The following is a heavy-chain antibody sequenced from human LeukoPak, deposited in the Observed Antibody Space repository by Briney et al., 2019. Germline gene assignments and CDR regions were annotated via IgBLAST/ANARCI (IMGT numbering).Heavy chain of an antibody. CDR1: GYRFTGYY. Sequence: ASVKVSCKTSGYRFTGYYLHWVRQAPGQGLEWMGWMNPKSGATDYARKFQGRVTMIRDTSISTAYMELTRLRSGDTAVYFCARGSDYDDYFYMDFWGKGTTVTVSS. J-gene: IGHJ6*03. CDR3: ARGSDYDDYFYMDF. CDR2: MNPKSGAT. V-gene: IGHV1-2*02.